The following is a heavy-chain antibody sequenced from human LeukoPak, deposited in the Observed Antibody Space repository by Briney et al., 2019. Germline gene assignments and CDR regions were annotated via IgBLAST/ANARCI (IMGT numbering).Heavy chain of an antibody. V-gene: IGHV1-18*01. CDR2: ISAYNGNT. Sequence: ASVKLSCKSSGYTFTSYGISWVRQAPGQGLEWMGWISAYNGNTNYAQKLQGRVTMTTDTSTSTAYMELRSLRSDDTAVYYCARDKGLPPDYYYYGMDVWGQGTTVTVSS. CDR1: GYTFTSYG. CDR3: ARDKGLPPDYYYYGMDV. D-gene: IGHD5-12*01. J-gene: IGHJ6*02.